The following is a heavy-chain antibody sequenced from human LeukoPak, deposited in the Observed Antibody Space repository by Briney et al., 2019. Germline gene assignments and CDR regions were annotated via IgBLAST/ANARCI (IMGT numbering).Heavy chain of an antibody. Sequence: SETLSLTCAVYGGSFSSYYWSWIRQPPGKGLEWIGEINHSGSTNYNPSLKSRVTISVDTSKNQFSLKLSSVTAADTAVYYCATTNRIVGATYYFDYWGQGTLVTVSS. D-gene: IGHD1-26*01. J-gene: IGHJ4*02. CDR3: ATTNRIVGATYYFDY. V-gene: IGHV4-34*01. CDR2: INHSGST. CDR1: GGSFSSYY.